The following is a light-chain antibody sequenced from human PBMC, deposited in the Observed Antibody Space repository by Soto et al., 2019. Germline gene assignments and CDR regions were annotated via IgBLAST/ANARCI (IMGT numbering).Light chain of an antibody. J-gene: IGKJ1*01. CDR3: QHYGSSRT. V-gene: IGKV3-20*01. Sequence: IVLTQSPGTLSLSPGERATLSCRASQSVSNTYLAWYQQKPGQAPRLLIYGASSRATGIPDRFSGSGSGTGFTLTISRLEPEDFAVYYCQHYGSSRTFGQGTKVEIK. CDR2: GAS. CDR1: QSVSNTY.